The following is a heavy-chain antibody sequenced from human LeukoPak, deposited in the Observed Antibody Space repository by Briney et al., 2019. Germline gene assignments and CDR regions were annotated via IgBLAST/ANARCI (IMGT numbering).Heavy chain of an antibody. CDR1: GFTFSSYA. J-gene: IGHJ5*02. Sequence: GGSLRLSCAASGFTFSSYAMSWVRQAPGKGLEWVSAIRGSCGSTYYADSVKGRFTISRDNSKNKLHLQMNSLRAEDTAVYYCAKLVYSNYGANSFDPWGQGTLVTVSS. CDR3: AKLVYSNYGANSFDP. V-gene: IGHV3-23*01. D-gene: IGHD4-11*01. CDR2: IRGSCGST.